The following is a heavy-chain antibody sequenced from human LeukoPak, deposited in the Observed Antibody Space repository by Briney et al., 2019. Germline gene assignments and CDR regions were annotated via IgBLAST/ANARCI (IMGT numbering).Heavy chain of an antibody. CDR3: AREEYQLPFDY. D-gene: IGHD2-2*01. Sequence: GGSLRLSCAVSGFTLNSNWIHWVRQAPGQGLVWVSRINEDGSGTSYADSVKGRFTISRDNSKNTLYLQMNSLRAEDTAVYYCAREEYQLPFDYWGQGTLVTVSS. V-gene: IGHV3-74*01. CDR2: INEDGSGT. CDR1: GFTLNSNW. J-gene: IGHJ4*02.